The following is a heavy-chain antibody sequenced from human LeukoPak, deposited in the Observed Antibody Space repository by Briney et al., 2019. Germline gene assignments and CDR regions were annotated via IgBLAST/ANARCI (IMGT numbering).Heavy chain of an antibody. Sequence: PGGSLRLSCAASGFTFSSYSMNWVRQAPGKGLEWVSYISSSSSYIYYADSVKGRFTISRDNAKNSLYLQMNSLRAEDTAVYYCASISITMVRGVIVYYYYMDVWGKGTTVTISS. D-gene: IGHD3-10*01. J-gene: IGHJ6*03. V-gene: IGHV3-21*05. CDR2: ISSSSSYI. CDR1: GFTFSSYS. CDR3: ASISITMVRGVIVYYYYMDV.